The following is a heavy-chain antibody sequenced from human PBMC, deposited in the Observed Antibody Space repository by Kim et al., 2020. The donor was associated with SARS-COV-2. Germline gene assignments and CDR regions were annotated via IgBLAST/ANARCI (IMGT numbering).Heavy chain of an antibody. J-gene: IGHJ4*02. CDR2: T. Sequence: TYYADSVKGRSTISRDTSKNTLYLQMNSLRAEDTAVYYCAKDGSYYDFDYWGRGTLVTVSS. D-gene: IGHD1-26*01. V-gene: IGHV3-23*01. CDR3: AKDGSYYDFDY.